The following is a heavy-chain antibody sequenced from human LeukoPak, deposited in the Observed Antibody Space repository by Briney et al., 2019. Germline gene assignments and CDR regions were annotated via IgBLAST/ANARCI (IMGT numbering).Heavy chain of an antibody. CDR3: ARAVPAAMMGYYYYGMDV. CDR1: GGTFSSYA. V-gene: IGHV1-69*01. CDR2: IIPIFGTA. D-gene: IGHD2-2*01. Sequence: ASVKVSCKASGGTFSSYAISWVRQAPGQGLEWMGGIIPIFGTANYAQKFQGRVTITADESTSTAYMELSSLRSEDTAVYYCARAVPAAMMGYYYYGMDVWGQGTTVTVSS. J-gene: IGHJ6*02.